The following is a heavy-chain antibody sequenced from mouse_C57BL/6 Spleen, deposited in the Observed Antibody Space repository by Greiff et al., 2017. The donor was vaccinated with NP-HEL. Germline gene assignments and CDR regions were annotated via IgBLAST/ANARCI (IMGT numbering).Heavy chain of an antibody. J-gene: IGHJ2*01. V-gene: IGHV5-17*01. D-gene: IGHD2-1*01. CDR3: ARQIYYGNYFDY. Sequence: EVKLQESGGGLVKPGGSLKLSCAASGFTFSDYGMHWVRQAPEKGLEWVAYISSGSSTIYYADTGKGRFTISRDNAKNTLFLQMTSLRSEDTAMYYCARQIYYGNYFDYWGQGTTLTVSS. CDR1: GFTFSDYG. CDR2: ISSGSSTI.